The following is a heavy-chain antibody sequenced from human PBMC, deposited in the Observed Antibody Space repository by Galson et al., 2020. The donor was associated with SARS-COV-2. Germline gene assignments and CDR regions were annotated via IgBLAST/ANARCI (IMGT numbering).Heavy chain of an antibody. CDR2: ISSGSDYI. CDR1: GFTFSSYT. V-gene: IGHV3-21*01. CDR3: AREASWAMFAMDV. Sequence: GESLKISCAVSGFTFSSYTMTWVRQAPGKGLEWVSSISSGSDYIYNADSVKGRFTISRDNAKNSLYLQMNSLRAKDTAVYYCAREASWAMFAMDVWGQGTTVTVSS. D-gene: IGHD3-10*02. J-gene: IGHJ6*02.